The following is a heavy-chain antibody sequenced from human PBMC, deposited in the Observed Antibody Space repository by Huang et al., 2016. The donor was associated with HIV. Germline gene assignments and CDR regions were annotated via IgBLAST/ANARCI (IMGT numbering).Heavy chain of an antibody. V-gene: IGHV1-2*02. CDR3: ARGGSYHDEYFQH. CDR2: SNPHSGGT. J-gene: IGHJ1*01. CDR1: GYTFIDYY. Sequence: QVQLVQSGAEVKRPGASVRVSCKTSGYTFIDYYMQWVRQAPGQGLEWMGWSNPHSGGTEYAQKFQDRGTMTRDTSINTTYMELNRLTSDDTAVYYCARGGSYHDEYFQHWGQGTLVTVSS. D-gene: IGHD1-26*01.